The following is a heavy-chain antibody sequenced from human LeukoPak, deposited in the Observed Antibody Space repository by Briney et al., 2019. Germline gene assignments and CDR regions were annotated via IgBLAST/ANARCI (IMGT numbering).Heavy chain of an antibody. CDR3: ARDGDGMDV. D-gene: IGHD3-10*01. V-gene: IGHV3-7*01. CDR2: IKQDGSEK. J-gene: IGHJ6*02. Sequence: GGSLRLSCAASGFTFRNAWMSWVRQAPGKGLEWVANIKQDGSEKYYVDSVKGRFTISRDNAKNSLYLQMNSLRAEDTAVYYCARDGDGMDVWGQGTTVTVSS. CDR1: GFTFRNAW.